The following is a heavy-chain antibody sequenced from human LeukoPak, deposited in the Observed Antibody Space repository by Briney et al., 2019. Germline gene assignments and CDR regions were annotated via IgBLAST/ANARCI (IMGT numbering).Heavy chain of an antibody. CDR3: ARDMGRAWYGPPDY. J-gene: IGHJ4*02. CDR2: IWNDGSET. D-gene: IGHD6-13*01. CDR1: GFIFSNYG. V-gene: IGHV3-33*01. Sequence: TGGSLRVSCAASGFIFSNYGMHWVRQAPGKRLEWVAVIWNDGSETFHADSVKGRFRIARDNSKNTLYLQMNSLRAEDTAVYFCARDMGRAWYGPPDYWGQGTLVTVSS.